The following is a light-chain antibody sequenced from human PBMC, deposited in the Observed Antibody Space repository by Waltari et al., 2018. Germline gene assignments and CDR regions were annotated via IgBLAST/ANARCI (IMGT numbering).Light chain of an antibody. CDR3: QHYVSLPVT. CDR2: GTA. CDR1: QSVGRS. J-gene: IGKJ1*01. V-gene: IGKV3-20*01. Sequence: EILLTHSPGTLSLSPGDGATLTCRARQSVGRSLAWYQQKPGHPPRLLIFGTANSATGIPDRFSGGGSGTDFSLTITRLEPEDVAVYYCQHYVSLPVTFGQGTKVEIK.